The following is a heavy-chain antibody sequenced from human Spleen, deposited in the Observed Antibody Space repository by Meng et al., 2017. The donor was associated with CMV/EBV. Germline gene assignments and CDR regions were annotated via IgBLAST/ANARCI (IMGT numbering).Heavy chain of an antibody. CDR3: ARTYYDFWSGYYGDSGGMDV. D-gene: IGHD3-3*01. J-gene: IGHJ6*02. CDR2: ISAYNGNT. V-gene: IGHV1-18*04. CDR1: GYTFTGYY. Sequence: ASVKVSCKASGYTFTGYYIHWVRQAPGQGLEWMGWISAYNGNTNYAQKLQGRVTMTTDTSTSTAYMELRSLRSDDTAVYYCARTYYDFWSGYYGDSGGMDVWGQGTTVTVSS.